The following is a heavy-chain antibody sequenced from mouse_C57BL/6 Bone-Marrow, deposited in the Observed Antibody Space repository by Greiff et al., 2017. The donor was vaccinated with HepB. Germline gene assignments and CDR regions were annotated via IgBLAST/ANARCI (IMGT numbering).Heavy chain of an antibody. D-gene: IGHD1-1*01. Sequence: EVQLQQSGPVLVKPGASVKMSCKASGYTFTDYYMNWVKQSHGKSLEWIGVINPYNGGTSYNQKFKGKATLTVDKSSSTAYMELNSLTSEDSAVYYCAISRGGAMDYWGQGTSVTVSS. CDR1: GYTFTDYY. CDR2: INPYNGGT. J-gene: IGHJ4*01. V-gene: IGHV1-19*01. CDR3: AISRGGAMDY.